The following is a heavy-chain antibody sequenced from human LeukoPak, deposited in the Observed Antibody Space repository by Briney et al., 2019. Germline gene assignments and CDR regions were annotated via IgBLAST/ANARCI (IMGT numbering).Heavy chain of an antibody. CDR3: AREPFPNDYDSSGYYFDS. CDR1: GYTFTGYY. D-gene: IGHD3-22*01. J-gene: IGHJ4*02. Sequence: ASVKVSCKASGYTFTGYYMHWVRQAPGQGLEWMGWINPNSGGTNYAQKFQGRVTMTRDTSISTAYMELSRLRSDDTAVYYCAREPFPNDYDSSGYYFDSWGQGTLVTVSS. V-gene: IGHV1-2*02. CDR2: INPNSGGT.